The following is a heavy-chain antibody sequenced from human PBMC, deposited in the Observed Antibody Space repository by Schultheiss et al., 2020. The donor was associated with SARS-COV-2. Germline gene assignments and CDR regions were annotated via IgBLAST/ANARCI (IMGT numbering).Heavy chain of an antibody. V-gene: IGHV3-30*18. Sequence: GGSLRLSCAASGFTFSSYGMQWVRQAPGKGLEWVAVISYDGNYKYFGDSVKGRFSISRDNSRNTLFLQMNSLSAEDTAVYFCVKDLQADCSVTNCPAMGGEVYGMDVWGQGATVTVSS. CDR2: ISYDGNYK. J-gene: IGHJ6*02. CDR3: VKDLQADCSVTNCPAMGGEVYGMDV. D-gene: IGHD2-15*01. CDR1: GFTFSSYG.